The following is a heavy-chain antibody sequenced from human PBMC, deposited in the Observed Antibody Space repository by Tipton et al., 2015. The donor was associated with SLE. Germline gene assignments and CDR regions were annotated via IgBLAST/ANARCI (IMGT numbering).Heavy chain of an antibody. D-gene: IGHD2-2*01. J-gene: IGHJ4*02. CDR1: GITLRTYA. V-gene: IGHV3-64*01. CDR2: ISSNGGST. Sequence: SLRLSCAASGITLRTYAMHWVRQVPGKGLEYVSGISSNGGSTDYAKSVKGRFTISRDNSKNTLYLQMGSLRSEDMGVYYCAGPAHQEWCDSTGCDSGDYFDSWGQGTLVTVSS. CDR3: AGPAHQEWCDSTGCDSGDYFDS.